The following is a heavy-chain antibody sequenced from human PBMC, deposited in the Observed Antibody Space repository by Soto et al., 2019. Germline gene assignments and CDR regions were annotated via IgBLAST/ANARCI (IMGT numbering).Heavy chain of an antibody. CDR2: ISGSGGST. V-gene: IGHV3-23*01. Sequence: PGGSLSLSCAASGFTFSSKSMRWVRQPPGKGLEWVSGISGSGGSTYYADSVKGRFTISRDNSKNTLFLQMNSLRVEDTAVYYCARDESSSMYYFADWGQGTVVTVSS. CDR1: GFTFSSKS. J-gene: IGHJ4*02. D-gene: IGHD6-13*01. CDR3: ARDESSSMYYFAD.